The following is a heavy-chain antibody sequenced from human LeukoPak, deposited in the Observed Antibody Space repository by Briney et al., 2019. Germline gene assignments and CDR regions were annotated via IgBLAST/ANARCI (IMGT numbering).Heavy chain of an antibody. CDR1: GFTFSSYA. CDR2: ISYDGSNK. Sequence: PGGSLRLSCAASGFTFSSYAMHWVRQAPGKGLEWVAVISYDGSNKYYADSVKGRFTTSRDNSKNTLYLQMNSLRAEDTAVYYCARVGVRTTVTLIDYWGQGTLVTVSS. J-gene: IGHJ4*02. D-gene: IGHD4-17*01. V-gene: IGHV3-30*01. CDR3: ARVGVRTTVTLIDY.